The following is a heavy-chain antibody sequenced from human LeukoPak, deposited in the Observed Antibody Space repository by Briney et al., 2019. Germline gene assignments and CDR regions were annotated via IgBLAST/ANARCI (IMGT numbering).Heavy chain of an antibody. CDR2: IGTAGDT. V-gene: IGHV3-13*01. D-gene: IGHD3-10*01. Sequence: GGSLRLSCAASGFTFSSYDMHWVRQATGKGLEWVSAIGTAGDTYYPGSVKGRFTISRENAKNSLYLRMNSLRAGDTAVYYCARGGPSGSFDYWGQGTLVTASS. J-gene: IGHJ4*02. CDR1: GFTFSSYD. CDR3: ARGGPSGSFDY.